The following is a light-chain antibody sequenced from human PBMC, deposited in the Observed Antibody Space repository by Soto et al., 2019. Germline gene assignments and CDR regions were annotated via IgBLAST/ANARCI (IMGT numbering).Light chain of an antibody. J-gene: IGLJ2*01. CDR3: CSYSGSDSLL. CDR2: DVS. CDR1: SSDVGSYNY. V-gene: IGLV2-11*01. Sequence: QSVLTQPRSVSGSPGESVTISCSGTSSDVGSYNYVSWYQQYPGKTPKVMIYDVSERPSEVPVRFSGSKSGNTASLTISGLQAEDEAEYFCCSYSGSDSLLFGGVTQLTVL.